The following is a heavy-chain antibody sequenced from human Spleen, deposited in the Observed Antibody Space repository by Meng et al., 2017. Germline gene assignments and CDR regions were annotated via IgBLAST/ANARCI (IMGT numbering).Heavy chain of an antibody. CDR3: ARGPTTMAHDFDY. CDR1: GGSFSDYY. J-gene: IGHJ4*02. Sequence: QVRESGPGRVKPSETLSLTCVVSGGSFSDYYWSWIRQPPGKGLEWIGEINHSGSTNYNPSLESRATISVDTSQNNLSLKLSSVTAADSAVYYCARGPTTMAHDFDYWGQGTLVTSPQ. CDR2: INHSGST. D-gene: IGHD4-11*01. V-gene: IGHV4-34*01.